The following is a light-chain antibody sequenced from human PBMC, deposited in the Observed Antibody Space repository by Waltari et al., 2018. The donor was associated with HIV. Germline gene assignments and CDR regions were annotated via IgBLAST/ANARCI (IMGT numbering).Light chain of an antibody. CDR1: SSDVGGYNS. CDR3: SSYAGSRGL. J-gene: IGLJ2*01. CDR2: EVS. V-gene: IGLV2-8*01. Sequence: QSALTQPPSASGSPGQSVTISCTGTSSDVGGYNSVSWYQQHPGKAPKLMIYEVSKRPSGVSYRFSGSKSGNTASLTVSGLQAEDEADYYCSSYAGSRGLFGGGTKLTVL.